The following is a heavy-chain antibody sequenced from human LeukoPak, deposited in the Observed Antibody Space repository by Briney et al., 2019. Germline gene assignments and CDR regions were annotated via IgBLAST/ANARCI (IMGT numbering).Heavy chain of an antibody. J-gene: IGHJ3*02. D-gene: IGHD3-9*01. CDR2: ISGSGGST. CDR1: GFTFSSYA. Sequence: PGGSLRLSCAASGFTFSSYAMSWVRQAPGKGLEWVSAISGSGGSTYYADSVKGRFTISRDNSKNTLYLQMNSLRAEDTAVYYCAKGPVGYDILTGPDAFDIWGQGTMVTVSS. CDR3: AKGPVGYDILTGPDAFDI. V-gene: IGHV3-23*01.